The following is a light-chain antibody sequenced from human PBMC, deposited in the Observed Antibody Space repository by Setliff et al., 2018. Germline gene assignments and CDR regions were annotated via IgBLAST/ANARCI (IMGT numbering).Light chain of an antibody. J-gene: IGLJ1*01. CDR2: DVT. CDR1: SSDVGGYNY. CDR3: CSYAGGSTYV. Sequence: QSALTQPASVSGSPGQSITISCTGTSSDVGGYNYVSWYQQHPGKAPKLMIYDVTKWPSGVSNRFSGSKSGNTASLTISGLQAEDEADYYCCSYAGGSTYVFGTGTKVTVL. V-gene: IGLV2-23*02.